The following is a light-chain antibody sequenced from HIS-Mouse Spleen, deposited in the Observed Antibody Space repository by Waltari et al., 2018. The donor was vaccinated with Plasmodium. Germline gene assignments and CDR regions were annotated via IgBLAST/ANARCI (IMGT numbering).Light chain of an antibody. Sequence: EIVLTQSPATLSLSPGERATISCRASQSVSSYLAWYQPKPGQAPRLLIYDASNRATGIPARFSGSGSGTDFTLTISSLEPEDFAVYYCQQRSNWPPLTFGGGTKVEIK. CDR2: DAS. V-gene: IGKV3-11*01. CDR3: QQRSNWPPLT. CDR1: QSVSSY. J-gene: IGKJ4*01.